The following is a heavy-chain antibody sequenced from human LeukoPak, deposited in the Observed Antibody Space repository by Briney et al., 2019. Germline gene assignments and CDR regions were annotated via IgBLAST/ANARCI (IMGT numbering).Heavy chain of an antibody. CDR2: INPNSGGT. Sequence: ASVKVSCKASRYTFTGYYMHWVRQAPGQGLEWMGWINPNSGGTNYAQKFQGRVTMTRDTSISTAYMELSRLRSDDTAVYYCARASNIAVAGSFGYWGQGTLVTVSS. D-gene: IGHD6-19*01. CDR1: RYTFTGYY. V-gene: IGHV1-2*02. CDR3: ARASNIAVAGSFGY. J-gene: IGHJ4*02.